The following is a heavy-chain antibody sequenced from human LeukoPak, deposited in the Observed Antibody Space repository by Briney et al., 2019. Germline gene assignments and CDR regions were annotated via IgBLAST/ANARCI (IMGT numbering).Heavy chain of an antibody. D-gene: IGHD3-10*02. CDR1: GFTFNSYS. V-gene: IGHV3-48*04. CDR3: AELGMIGGV. Sequence: GGSLRLSCAASGFTFNSYSMNWVRQAPGKGLEWVSSISSSGSTIYYADSVKGRFTISRDNAKNSLYLQMNSLRAEDTAVYYCAELGMIGGVWGKGTTVTISS. CDR2: ISSSGSTI. J-gene: IGHJ6*04.